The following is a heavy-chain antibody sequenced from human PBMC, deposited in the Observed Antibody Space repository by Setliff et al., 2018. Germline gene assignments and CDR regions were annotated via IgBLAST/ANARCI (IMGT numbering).Heavy chain of an antibody. J-gene: IGHJ6*02. CDR2: IKQDGSEK. Sequence: PGGSLRLSCAASGFTFSSYAMSWVRQAPGKGLEWVANIKQDGSEKYYVDSVKGRFTISRDNAKNSLYLQMNSLRAEDTAVYYCARDRTAMVTHYGMDVWGQGTTVTVSS. V-gene: IGHV3-7*01. CDR1: GFTFSSYA. D-gene: IGHD5-18*01. CDR3: ARDRTAMVTHYGMDV.